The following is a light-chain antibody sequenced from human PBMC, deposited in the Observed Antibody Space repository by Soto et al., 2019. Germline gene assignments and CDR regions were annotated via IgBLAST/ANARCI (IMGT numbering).Light chain of an antibody. CDR3: QQSSNTPYT. J-gene: IGKJ2*01. Sequence: DIQMTQSPSSLSASVGDRVTITCRASQTISNYLNWYHQKPGKPPKLLIYGISTLQSGVPSSFSGSGSGTDFTLTISSLQPEDFATYYCQQSSNTPYTFGQGTELEVK. CDR2: GIS. CDR1: QTISNY. V-gene: IGKV1-39*01.